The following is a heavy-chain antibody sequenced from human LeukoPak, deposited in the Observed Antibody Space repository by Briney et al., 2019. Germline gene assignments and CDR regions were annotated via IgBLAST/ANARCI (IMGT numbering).Heavy chain of an antibody. Sequence: GGSLRLSCAASGLTFSSYWMHWVRQVPGKGLVWVSHIDSDGSGTTYADSVKGRFTISRDNARNTLYLQMNSLRDEDTAVYYCARDSPRTGPWGQGTLVTVSS. CDR3: ARDSPRTGP. D-gene: IGHD1-1*01. J-gene: IGHJ5*02. CDR1: GLTFSSYW. CDR2: IDSDGSGT. V-gene: IGHV3-74*01.